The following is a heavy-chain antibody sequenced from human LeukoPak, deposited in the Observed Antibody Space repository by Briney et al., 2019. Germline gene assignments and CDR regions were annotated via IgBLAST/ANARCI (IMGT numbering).Heavy chain of an antibody. J-gene: IGHJ5*02. Sequence: GGSLRLSCAASGFTFSSYAMSWVRQAPGKGLEWVSAISGSGGSTYYADSVKGRFTISRDNSKNTLYLQMNSLRAEDTAVYYCAKDEGDIVVVPAAALDPWGRGTLVTVSS. CDR3: AKDEGDIVVVPAAALDP. CDR1: GFTFSSYA. CDR2: ISGSGGST. D-gene: IGHD2-2*01. V-gene: IGHV3-23*01.